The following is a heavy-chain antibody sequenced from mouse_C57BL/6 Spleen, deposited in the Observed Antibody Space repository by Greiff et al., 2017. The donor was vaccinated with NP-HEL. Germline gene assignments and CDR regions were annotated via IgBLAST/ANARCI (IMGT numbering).Heavy chain of an antibody. D-gene: IGHD1-1*01. V-gene: IGHV1-61*01. Sequence: QVQLQQPGAELVRPGSSVKLSCKASGYTFTSYWMDWVKQRPGQGLEWIGNIYPSDSETHYNQKFKDKATLTVDKSSSTAYMQLSSLTSEDSAVYYCASHYYYGSSYWYFDVWGTGTTVTVSS. CDR2: IYPSDSET. J-gene: IGHJ1*03. CDR3: ASHYYYGSSYWYFDV. CDR1: GYTFTSYW.